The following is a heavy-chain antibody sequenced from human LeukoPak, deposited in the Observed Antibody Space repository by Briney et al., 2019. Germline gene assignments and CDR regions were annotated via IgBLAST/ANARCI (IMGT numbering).Heavy chain of an antibody. J-gene: IGHJ4*02. CDR1: GFTFSSYE. V-gene: IGHV3-21*01. D-gene: IGHD6-19*01. CDR2: ISSSSSYI. CDR3: ARDRGIAVAGSGPDY. Sequence: GGSLRLSCAASGFTFSSYEMNWVRQAPGKGLEWVSSISSSSSYIYYADSVKGRFTISRDNAKNSLYLQMNSLRAEDTAVYYCARDRGIAVAGSGPDYWGQGTLVTVSS.